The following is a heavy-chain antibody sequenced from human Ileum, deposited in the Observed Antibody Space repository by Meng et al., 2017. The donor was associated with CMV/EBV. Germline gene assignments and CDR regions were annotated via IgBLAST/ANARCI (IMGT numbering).Heavy chain of an antibody. CDR3: ARTARTSAS. CDR2: ISGNGNAK. Sequence: LSCVASGFTFSDYYMIWIRQAPGRGLESVSYISGNGNAKNYADSVKGRFTISRDNAKNSLYLQMDSLTAEDTALYYCARTARTSASWGQGTLVTVSS. J-gene: IGHJ5*02. CDR1: GFTFSDYY. V-gene: IGHV3-11*04. D-gene: IGHD6-25*01.